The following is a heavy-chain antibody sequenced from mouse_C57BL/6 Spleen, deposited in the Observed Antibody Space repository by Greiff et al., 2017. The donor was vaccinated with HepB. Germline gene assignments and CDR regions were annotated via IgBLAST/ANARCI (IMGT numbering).Heavy chain of an antibody. D-gene: IGHD1-1*01. J-gene: IGHJ1*03. Sequence: DVKLQESGPGLVKPSQSLSLTCSVTGYSITSGYYWNWIRQFPGNKLEWMGYISYDGSNNYNPSLKNRISITRDTSKNQFFLKLNSLTTEDTATYYCARVYGSSYWYFDVWGTGTTVTVSS. CDR3: ARVYGSSYWYFDV. CDR2: ISYDGSN. CDR1: GYSITSGYY. V-gene: IGHV3-6*01.